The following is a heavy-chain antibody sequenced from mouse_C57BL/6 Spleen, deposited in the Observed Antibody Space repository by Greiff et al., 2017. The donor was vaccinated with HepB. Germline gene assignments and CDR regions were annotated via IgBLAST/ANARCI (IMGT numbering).Heavy chain of an antibody. CDR2: IDPSDSET. CDR1: GYTFTSYW. CDR3: ARGYYDYGYFDY. V-gene: IGHV1-52*01. Sequence: QVQLQQPGAELVRPGSSVKLSCKASGYTFTSYWMHWVKQRPIQGLEWIGNIDPSDSETHYNQKFKDKATLTVDKSSSTAYMQLSSLTSEDSAVYYCARGYYDYGYFDYWGKGTTLTVAS. J-gene: IGHJ2*01. D-gene: IGHD2-4*01.